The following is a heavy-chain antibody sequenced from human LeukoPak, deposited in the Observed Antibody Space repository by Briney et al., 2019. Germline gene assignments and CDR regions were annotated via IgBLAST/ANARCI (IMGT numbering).Heavy chain of an antibody. CDR1: GGSISSSSHY. CDR3: PTTTYRLVY. J-gene: IGHJ4*02. CDR2: ISNSGST. Sequence: PSETLSLTCTVSGGSISSSSHYWGWIRQPPGKGLEWIGSISNSGSTYYNPSLKSRVTISVDTSNNQFSLKLTSVTAADTAVYYCPTTTYRLVYWGKATMVTVS. D-gene: IGHD1-26*01. V-gene: IGHV4-39*07.